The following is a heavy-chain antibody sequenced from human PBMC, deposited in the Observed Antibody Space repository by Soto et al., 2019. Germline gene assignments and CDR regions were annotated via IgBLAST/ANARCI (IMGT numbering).Heavy chain of an antibody. V-gene: IGHV4-4*02. CDR3: AEGNEALVV. D-gene: IGHD1-1*01. J-gene: IGHJ6*02. Sequence: QVQLQESGPRLVKPSGTLSLTCVVSGGSLSVNNWWSWVRQSPGRGLEWIGEIFHNGRTSYNPSLRGQVTMSVDKSNNQSSLSLSSVTGAAALVYYCAEGNEALVVWGQRTRV. CDR1: GGSLSVNNW. CDR2: IFHNGRT.